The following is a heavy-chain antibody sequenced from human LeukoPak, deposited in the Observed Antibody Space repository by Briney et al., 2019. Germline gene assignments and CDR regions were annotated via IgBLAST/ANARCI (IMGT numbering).Heavy chain of an antibody. CDR1: GFTFSSYS. CDR3: ARVVVVVVAATVGPGGMDV. V-gene: IGHV3-21*04. CDR2: ISSSSSYI. J-gene: IGHJ6*02. D-gene: IGHD2-15*01. Sequence: NSGGSLRLSCAASGFTFSSYSMNWVRQAPGKGLEWVSSISSSSSYIYYADSVKGRFTISRDNSKNTLYLQMNSLRAEDTAVYYCARVVVVVVAATVGPGGMDVWGQGTTVTVSS.